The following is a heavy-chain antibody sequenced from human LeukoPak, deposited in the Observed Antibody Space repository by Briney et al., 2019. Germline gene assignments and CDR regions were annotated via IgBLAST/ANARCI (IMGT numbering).Heavy chain of an antibody. CDR1: GFTFSSYA. CDR2: ISGSGGST. V-gene: IGHV3-23*01. CDR3: ARDHGGYDILTRRLYYYCMDV. D-gene: IGHD3-9*01. J-gene: IGHJ6*03. Sequence: GGSLRLSCAASGFTFSSYAMSWVRQAPGKGLEWVSDISGSGGSTYYADSVKGRFTVSRDNAKNSLYLQMNCLRAEDTAVYYCARDHGGYDILTRRLYYYCMDVWGKGTTVTVSS.